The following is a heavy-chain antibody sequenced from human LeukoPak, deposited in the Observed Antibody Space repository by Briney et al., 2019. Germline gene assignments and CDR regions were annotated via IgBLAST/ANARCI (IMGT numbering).Heavy chain of an antibody. CDR3: ARHLSGSYSFDS. D-gene: IGHD1-26*01. J-gene: IGHJ4*02. CDR2: IYYGGST. CDR1: GGSFSGYY. Sequence: SETLILICAVYGGSFSGYYWSWIRQPPGKGLEWIGQIYYGGSTNYNPSLKSRVTLSLDTSKNHFSLKVTSVTAADTAVYYCARHLSGSYSFDSWGEGTLVTVSS. V-gene: IGHV4-34*01.